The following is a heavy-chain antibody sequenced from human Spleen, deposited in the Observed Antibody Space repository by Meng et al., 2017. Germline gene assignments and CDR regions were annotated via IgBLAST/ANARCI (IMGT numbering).Heavy chain of an antibody. D-gene: IGHD3-10*01. CDR2: ISGSGGST. CDR3: EKELVRRLPRTKGYFDY. J-gene: IGHJ4*02. CDR1: GFTFSNYA. Sequence: GESLKISCAASGFTFSNYAMTWVRQAPGKGLEWVSAISGSGGSTYYADSVKGRFTISRDNSKNTLYLQMNSLRAEDTAIYYCEKELVRRLPRTKGYFDYWGQGTLVTVSS. V-gene: IGHV3-23*01.